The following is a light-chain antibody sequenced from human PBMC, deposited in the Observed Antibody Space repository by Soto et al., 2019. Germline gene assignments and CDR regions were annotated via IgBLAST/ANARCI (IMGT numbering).Light chain of an antibody. J-gene: IGKJ4*01. Sequence: DIQMTQSPSSLSASVGARVTVTCRASQTISIDLNWYQQKPGKVPTLLISATSTLQSGVPSRFVGSGSGTDFTLTISSLQPEDFATYYCQQSHSTPTFGGGTKVDIK. CDR1: QTISID. CDR2: ATS. CDR3: QQSHSTPT. V-gene: IGKV1-39*01.